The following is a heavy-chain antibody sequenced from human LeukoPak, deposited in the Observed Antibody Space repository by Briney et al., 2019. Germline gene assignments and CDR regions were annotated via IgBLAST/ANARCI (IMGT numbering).Heavy chain of an antibody. D-gene: IGHD6-19*01. CDR2: IYYTGST. Sequence: KPSETLSLTCTVSGGSISSSSYYWAWIRQPPGKGLEWIGIIYYTGSTDYNPSLKSRVTISVDTSKNHFSLKLSSVAAADTAVYYCARNVIAGARHFDYWGQGTLVTVSS. V-gene: IGHV4-39*02. J-gene: IGHJ4*02. CDR3: ARNVIAGARHFDY. CDR1: GGSISSSSYY.